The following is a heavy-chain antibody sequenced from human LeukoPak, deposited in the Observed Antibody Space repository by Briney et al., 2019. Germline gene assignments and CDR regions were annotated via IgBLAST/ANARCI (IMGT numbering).Heavy chain of an antibody. CDR2: ISSSSSYI. Sequence: GGSLRLSCAASGFTFSSYSMNWVRQAPGKGLEWVSSISSSSSYIYYADSVKGRFTISRDNAKNSLYLQMNSLRAEDTAVYYCARDHMIEPEDAFDIWGQGTMVTVSS. CDR3: ARDHMIEPEDAFDI. V-gene: IGHV3-21*01. CDR1: GFTFSSYS. D-gene: IGHD1-14*01. J-gene: IGHJ3*02.